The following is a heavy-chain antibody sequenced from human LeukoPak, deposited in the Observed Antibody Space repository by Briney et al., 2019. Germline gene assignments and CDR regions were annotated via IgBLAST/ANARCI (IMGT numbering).Heavy chain of an antibody. J-gene: IGHJ6*03. V-gene: IGHV1-8*01. D-gene: IGHD6-13*01. CDR2: MNPNSGNT. CDR1: GYTFTSYD. CDR3: ATSLVSYSSSWYYYYYYMDV. Sequence: GASVKVSCKASGYTFTSYDINWVRQATGQGLEWMGWMNPNSGNTGYAQKFQGRVTMTRNTSISTAYMELSSLRSEDTAVYYCATSLVSYSSSWYYYYYYMDVWGKGTTVTVSS.